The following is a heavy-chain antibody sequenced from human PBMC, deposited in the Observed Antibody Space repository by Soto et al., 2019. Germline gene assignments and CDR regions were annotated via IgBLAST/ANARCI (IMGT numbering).Heavy chain of an antibody. CDR3: ARDKFSTGDTRGYYYGMDV. CDR2: IIPIFGTP. V-gene: IGHV1-69*13. D-gene: IGHD4-17*01. CDR1: GGTFSSYA. J-gene: IGHJ6*02. Sequence: ASVKVSCKASGGTFSSYAISWVRQAPGQGLEWMGGIIPIFGTPNYAQKFQGRVTITAGESTSTAYMELSSLRSEDTAVYYCARDKFSTGDTRGYYYGMDVWGQGTTVTVSS.